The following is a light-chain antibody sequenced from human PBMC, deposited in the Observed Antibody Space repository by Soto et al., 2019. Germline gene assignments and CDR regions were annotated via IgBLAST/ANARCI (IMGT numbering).Light chain of an antibody. Sequence: QSALTQPASVSGSPGQSITISCTGTSSDVGGYNLVSWYQQHPGKAPKLIISEVSNRPSGISDRFSGSKSGSTASLTISGVHDEEEEAYYYCSSDTTSTHGVFGGGTQLTVL. J-gene: IGLJ7*01. V-gene: IGLV2-23*02. CDR3: CSSDTTSTHGV. CDR2: EVS. CDR1: SSDVGGYNL.